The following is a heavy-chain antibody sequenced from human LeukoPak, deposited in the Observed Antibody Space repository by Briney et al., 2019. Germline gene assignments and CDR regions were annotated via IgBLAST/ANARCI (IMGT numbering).Heavy chain of an antibody. Sequence: PSETLSLTCTVSGGSISNTDSYWNWIRQPPGKGLEWIGFISYSGNTYSTPSLQSRLTISKDTAKNQFSLSLSSVTAADTAVYFCAREIVSSYYYNGMDVWGQGTTVTVSS. J-gene: IGHJ6*02. CDR2: ISYSGNT. CDR3: AREIVSSYYYNGMDV. D-gene: IGHD5/OR15-5a*01. V-gene: IGHV4-30-4*01. CDR1: GGSISNTDSY.